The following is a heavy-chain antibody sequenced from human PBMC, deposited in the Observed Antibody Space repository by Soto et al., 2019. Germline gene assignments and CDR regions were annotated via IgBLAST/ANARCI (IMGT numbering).Heavy chain of an antibody. CDR2: INPKSGGT. CDR3: ARDLAKGGGSAGFDY. CDR1: GYTFTVYY. J-gene: IGHJ4*02. D-gene: IGHD1-26*01. Sequence: ASVKISCKASGYTFTVYYMHWVRQAPGQGLEWMGWINPKSGGTMYPQKFQGRVTMTWDTSISTAYMALTRLRSDDTAVYYCARDLAKGGGSAGFDYWGQGTLVTVS. V-gene: IGHV1-2*02.